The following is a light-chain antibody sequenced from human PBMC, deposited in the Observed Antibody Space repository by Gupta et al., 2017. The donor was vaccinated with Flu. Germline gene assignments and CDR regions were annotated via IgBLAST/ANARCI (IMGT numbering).Light chain of an antibody. CDR1: KDEIGDYNF. CDR2: EVN. V-gene: IGLV2-14*01. Sequence: QSALTQPASVSGSPWQSITTSCTGTKDEIGDYNFVSWYQQHPGKVPKLIISEVNIRPSGVSDRFSGSKSGKTASLTISGLQAEDEADYYCSSFRTDSSYVFGAGTKVTVL. CDR3: SSFRTDSSYV. J-gene: IGLJ1*01.